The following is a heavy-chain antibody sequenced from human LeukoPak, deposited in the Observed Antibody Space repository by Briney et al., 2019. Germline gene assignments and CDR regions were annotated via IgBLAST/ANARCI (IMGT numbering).Heavy chain of an antibody. J-gene: IGHJ4*02. V-gene: IGHV3-7*01. CDR2: IKQDGSEK. CDR3: AKDSSSSLVFDY. Sequence: GGSLRLSCAASGFTFSNNWMSWVRQAPGKGLEWVANIKQDGSEKYYVDSVKGRFTISRDNAKNSLYLQMNSLRAEDTAVYYCAKDSSSSLVFDYWGQGTLVTVSS. D-gene: IGHD6-6*01. CDR1: GFTFSNNW.